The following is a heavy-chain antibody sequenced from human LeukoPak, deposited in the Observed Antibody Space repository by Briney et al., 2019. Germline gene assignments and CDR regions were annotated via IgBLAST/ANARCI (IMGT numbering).Heavy chain of an antibody. CDR1: GFSFSTDG. J-gene: IGHJ4*02. V-gene: IGHV3-21*01. CDR3: ARDRPSGWSLSY. Sequence: GGSLRLSCSASGFSFSTDGMSWVRQAPGKGLEWVSGILGLGGASRTYYADSVKGRFTISRDNAKNSLYLQMNSLRAEDTAVYYCARDRPSGWSLSYWGQGTLVTVSS. CDR2: GLGGASRT. D-gene: IGHD6-19*01.